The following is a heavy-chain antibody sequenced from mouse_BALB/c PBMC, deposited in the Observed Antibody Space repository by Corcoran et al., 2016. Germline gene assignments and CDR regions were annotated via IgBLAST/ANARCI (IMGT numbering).Heavy chain of an antibody. CDR2: IFPGSGNT. D-gene: IGHD1-1*01. Sequence: QVQLQQSGPELVKPGASVKISCKASGYSFTSYYIHWVKQRPGQGLEWIGWIFPGSGNTKYNEKFKGKATLTADTSSSTVYMQLSSLTSEDSAVYFCARALYYYGSSPFDYWGQGTTLTVSS. CDR3: ARALYYYGSSPFDY. V-gene: IGHV1-66*01. CDR1: GYSFTSYY. J-gene: IGHJ2*01.